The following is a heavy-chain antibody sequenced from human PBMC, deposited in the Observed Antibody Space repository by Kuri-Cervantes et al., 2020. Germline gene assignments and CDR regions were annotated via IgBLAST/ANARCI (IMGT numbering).Heavy chain of an antibody. D-gene: IGHD5-18*01. CDR2: INPNSGGT. V-gene: IGHV1-2*02. J-gene: IGHJ4*02. CDR1: GYTFTGYY. Sequence: ASVKVSCKASGYTFTGYYMHWVRQAPGQGLEWMGWINPNSGGTNYAQKFQGRVTMTRDTSISTAYMELSRLRSDDTAVYYCAREDTALHYFDYWSQGTLVTVSS. CDR3: AREDTALHYFDY.